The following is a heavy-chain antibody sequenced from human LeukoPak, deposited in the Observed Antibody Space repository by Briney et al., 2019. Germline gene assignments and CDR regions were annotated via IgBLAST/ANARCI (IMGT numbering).Heavy chain of an antibody. J-gene: IGHJ4*02. D-gene: IGHD3-10*01. V-gene: IGHV4-59*01. CDR3: ARAVGGDGSGSL. Sequence: SETLSLTCTVSGGSISSYYWSWVRQPPGKGLEWIGYIYYSGSTNYNPSLKSRVTISVDTSKNQFSLKLSSVTAADTAVYYCARAVGGDGSGSLWGPGTLVTVSS. CDR2: IYYSGST. CDR1: GGSISSYY.